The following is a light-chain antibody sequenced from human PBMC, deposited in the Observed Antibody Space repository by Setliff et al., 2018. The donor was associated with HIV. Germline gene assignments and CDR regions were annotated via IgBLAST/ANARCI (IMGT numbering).Light chain of an antibody. V-gene: IGLV2-14*03. CDR3: SSYTSINSVI. Sequence: QSVLTQPASVSGSRGQSITISCTGTSSDVGGYNYVSWYQQHPGKAPKLIIYDVINRPSGISDRFSGSKSGNTASLTISGLQAEDEADYYCSSYTSINSVIFGGGTK. J-gene: IGLJ2*01. CDR1: SSDVGGYNY. CDR2: DVI.